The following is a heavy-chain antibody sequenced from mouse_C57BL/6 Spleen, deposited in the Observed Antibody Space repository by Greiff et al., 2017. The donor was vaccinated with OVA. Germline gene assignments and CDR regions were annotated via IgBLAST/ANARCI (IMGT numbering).Heavy chain of an antibody. CDR3: ARPEGGGSRKDYYFDY. CDR1: GYTFTGYW. D-gene: IGHD1-1*01. CDR2: ILPGSGST. J-gene: IGHJ2*01. V-gene: IGHV1-9*01. Sequence: QVQLQQSGAELMKPGASVKLSCKATGYTFTGYWIEWVKQRPGHGLEWIGEILPGSGSTNYNEKFKGKATFTADTSSNTAYMQLSSLTTEDSDIYYCARPEGGGSRKDYYFDYWGQGTTLTVSS.